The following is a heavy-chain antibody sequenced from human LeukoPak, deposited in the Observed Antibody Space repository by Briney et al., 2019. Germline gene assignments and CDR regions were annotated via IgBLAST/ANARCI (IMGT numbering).Heavy chain of an antibody. CDR2: ITGTGGR. V-gene: IGHV3-23*01. CDR3: AKDYCRDGNCPFPFLDS. Sequence: PGGSLRLSCEVSGFTLTNHGVSWVRQAPGKGLEWVSIITGTGGRYYGDSVKGRFILSRDNSKNTVYMQMSSLRAEDTATYYCAKDYCRDGNCPFPFLDSWGQGTLVTVSS. J-gene: IGHJ4*02. CDR1: GFTLTNHG. D-gene: IGHD2-15*01.